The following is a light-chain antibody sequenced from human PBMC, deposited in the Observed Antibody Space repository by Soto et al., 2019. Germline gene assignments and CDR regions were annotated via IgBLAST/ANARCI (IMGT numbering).Light chain of an antibody. V-gene: IGLV2-23*02. Sequence: QSVLTQPASVSGSPGQSITISCTGTSSDVGSYNLDSWYQQHPGKAPKLMIYEVSKRPSGVSNRFSGSKSGNTASLTISGLQAEDEADYYCCSYAGSSTVFGGGTQLTVL. CDR3: CSYAGSSTV. CDR1: SSDVGSYNL. J-gene: IGLJ7*01. CDR2: EVS.